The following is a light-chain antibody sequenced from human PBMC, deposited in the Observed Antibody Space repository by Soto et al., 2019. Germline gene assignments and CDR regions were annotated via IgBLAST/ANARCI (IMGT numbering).Light chain of an antibody. Sequence: QSALTQPASVSGSHGQSITISCTGTSSDVGGSNYVSWYQQHSGKAPKLMIYEVSNRPSGVSNRLSGSKSGNTASLTISGLQAEDEADYYCSSYTSSTTVVFGGGTKLTVL. V-gene: IGLV2-14*01. J-gene: IGLJ2*01. CDR3: SSYTSSTTVV. CDR1: SSDVGGSNY. CDR2: EVS.